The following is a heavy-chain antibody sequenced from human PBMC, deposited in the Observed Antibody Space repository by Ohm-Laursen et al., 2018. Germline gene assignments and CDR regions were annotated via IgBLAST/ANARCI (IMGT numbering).Heavy chain of an antibody. J-gene: IGHJ3*02. Sequence: SLRLSCAAPGFTFSSYSMNWVRQAPGKGLEWVSSISSSSSYIYYADSVKGRFTISRDNAKNSLYLQMNSLRAEDTAVYYCARDQGANWGLPDAFDIWGQGTMVTVSS. CDR2: ISSSSSYI. CDR3: ARDQGANWGLPDAFDI. CDR1: GFTFSSYS. D-gene: IGHD7-27*01. V-gene: IGHV3-21*01.